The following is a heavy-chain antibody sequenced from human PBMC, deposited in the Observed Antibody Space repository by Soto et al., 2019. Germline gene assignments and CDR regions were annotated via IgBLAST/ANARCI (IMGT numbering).Heavy chain of an antibody. CDR2: IYYSGST. J-gene: IGHJ6*02. V-gene: IGHV4-31*03. CDR3: ARGGRRSPGMDV. Sequence: QVQLQESGPGLVKPSQTLSLTCTVSGGSISSGGYYWSWIRQHPGKGLEWIGYIYYSGSTYYNPSLKGRVTITVDTSKNQFSLKLSSVTAADTAVYYCARGGRRSPGMDVWGQGTTVTVSS. CDR1: GGSISSGGYY.